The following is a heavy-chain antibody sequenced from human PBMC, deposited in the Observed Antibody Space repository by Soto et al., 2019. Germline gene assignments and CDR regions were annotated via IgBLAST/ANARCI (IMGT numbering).Heavy chain of an antibody. D-gene: IGHD3-22*01. Sequence: ASVKVSCKASGYTFTSYGLSWVRQAPGQGLEWMGWISAYNGNINYAQNLQGRVTMTTDTSTSTAYMELRSLRSDDTAVYYCARGGYYYDSSGPPRPLGYWGQGTLVTVSS. V-gene: IGHV1-18*04. J-gene: IGHJ4*02. CDR2: ISAYNGNI. CDR1: GYTFTSYG. CDR3: ARGGYYYDSSGPPRPLGY.